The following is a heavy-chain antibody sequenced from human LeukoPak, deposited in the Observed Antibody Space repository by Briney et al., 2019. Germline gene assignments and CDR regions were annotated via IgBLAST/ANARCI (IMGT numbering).Heavy chain of an antibody. D-gene: IGHD3-22*01. V-gene: IGHV5-51*01. J-gene: IGHJ5*02. CDR2: IYPGDSDT. Sequence: GESLKISXKGSGYSFTSYWISWVRQMPGKGLEWMGIIYPGDSDTRYSPSFPGQVTISADKSISTAYLQWSSLKASDTAMYYCAGMYYYDSSGYPRGYNWFDPWGQGNLVTVSS. CDR3: AGMYYYDSSGYPRGYNWFDP. CDR1: GYSFTSYW.